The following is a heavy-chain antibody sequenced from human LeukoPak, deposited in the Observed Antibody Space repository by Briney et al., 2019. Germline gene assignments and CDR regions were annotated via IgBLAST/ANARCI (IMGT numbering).Heavy chain of an antibody. Sequence: GGSLRLSCAASGFTVSSNYMSWVRQAPGKGLEWVSVIYSGGSTYYADSVKGRLTISRDNSKNTLYLQMNSLRGEDTAVYYCARGGDGWSFDYWGQGTLVTVSS. J-gene: IGHJ4*02. CDR3: ARGGDGWSFDY. D-gene: IGHD6-19*01. V-gene: IGHV3-53*01. CDR1: GFTVSSNY. CDR2: IYSGGST.